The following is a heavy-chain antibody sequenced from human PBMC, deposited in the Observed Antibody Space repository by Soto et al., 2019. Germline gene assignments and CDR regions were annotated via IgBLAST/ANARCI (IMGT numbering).Heavy chain of an antibody. D-gene: IGHD1-1*01. J-gene: IGHJ5*02. CDR2: IYYSGST. Sequence: SETLSLTCTVSGGSISSGGYYWSWIRQHPGKGLEWIGYIYYSGSTYYNPSLKSRVTISVDTSKNQFSLKLSSVTAADTAVYYCARERTGTTYIVPHNWFDPWGQGTLVTVSS. V-gene: IGHV4-31*03. CDR1: GGSISSGGYY. CDR3: ARERTGTTYIVPHNWFDP.